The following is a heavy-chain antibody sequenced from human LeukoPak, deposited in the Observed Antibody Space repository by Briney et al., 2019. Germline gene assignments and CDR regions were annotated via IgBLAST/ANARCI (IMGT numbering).Heavy chain of an antibody. J-gene: IGHJ4*02. CDR1: GYTFTGYY. D-gene: IGHD3-3*01. CDR2: TNPNSGGT. Sequence: ASVKVSCKASGYTFTGYYMHWVRQAPGQGLEWMGWTNPNSGGTNNAQKFQGRVTMTRDTSISTAYMELSRLRSDDTAVYYCARDLFVSEDPRKFDYWGQGTLVTVSS. V-gene: IGHV1-2*02. CDR3: ARDLFVSEDPRKFDY.